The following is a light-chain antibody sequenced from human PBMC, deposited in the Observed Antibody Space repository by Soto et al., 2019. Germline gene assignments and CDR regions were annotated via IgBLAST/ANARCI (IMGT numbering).Light chain of an antibody. CDR1: QDISDD. V-gene: IGKV1-6*01. Sequence: AIQMTQYPSSLSASVGDRVTITCRASQDISDDVGWYQQTPGKAPKLLISGASRLQSGVPSRFSGSGSGAAFTLTITSLRPEDSATYYCLQNHNYPRTFGQGTKVDIK. CDR2: GAS. CDR3: LQNHNYPRT. J-gene: IGKJ1*01.